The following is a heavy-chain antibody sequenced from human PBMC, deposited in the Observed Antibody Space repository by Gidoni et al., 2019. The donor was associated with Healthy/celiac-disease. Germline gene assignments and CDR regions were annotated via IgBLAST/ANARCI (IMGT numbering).Heavy chain of an antibody. V-gene: IGHV3-30*18. CDR3: AKVLILPYYCMDV. D-gene: IGHD3-10*01. J-gene: IGHJ6*03. Sequence: QVQLVESGGGVVQPGRSLRLSCAASGFTFSSYGMHWVRQAPGKGLEWVAVISYDGSNKYYADSVKGRFTISRDNSKNTLYLQMNSLRAEDTAVYYCAKVLILPYYCMDVWGKGTTVTVSS. CDR1: GFTFSSYG. CDR2: ISYDGSNK.